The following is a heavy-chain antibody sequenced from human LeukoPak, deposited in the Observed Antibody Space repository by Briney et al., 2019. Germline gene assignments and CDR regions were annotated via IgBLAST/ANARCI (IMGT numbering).Heavy chain of an antibody. D-gene: IGHD6-19*01. J-gene: IGHJ5*02. V-gene: IGHV1-18*01. Sequence: ASVKVSCKASGYTFTSYGISWVRQAPGQGLEWMGWISAYNGNANYAQKLQGRVTMTTDTSTSTAYMELRSLRSDDTAVYYCARDSVGAVASRWFDPWGQGTLVTVSS. CDR1: GYTFTSYG. CDR2: ISAYNGNA. CDR3: ARDSVGAVASRWFDP.